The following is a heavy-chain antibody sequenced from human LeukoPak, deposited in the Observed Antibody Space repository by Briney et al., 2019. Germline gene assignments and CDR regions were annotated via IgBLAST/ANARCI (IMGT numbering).Heavy chain of an antibody. CDR3: ARTPLWFGPPGY. CDR2: INHSGST. V-gene: IGHV4-34*01. Sequence: SETLSLTCAVYGGSLSGYYWSWIRQPPGKGLEWIGEINHSGSTNYNPSPKSRVTISVDTSKNQFSLKLSSVTAADTAVYYCARTPLWFGPPGYWGQGTLVTVSS. CDR1: GGSLSGYY. J-gene: IGHJ4*02. D-gene: IGHD3-10*01.